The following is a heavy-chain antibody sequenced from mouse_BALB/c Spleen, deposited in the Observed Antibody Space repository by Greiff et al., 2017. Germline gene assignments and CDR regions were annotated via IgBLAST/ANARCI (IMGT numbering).Heavy chain of an antibody. CDR3: ARSPMYGGFAY. V-gene: IGHV5-6-5*01. D-gene: IGHD1-1*01. J-gene: IGHJ3*01. CDR1: GFTFSSYA. Sequence: EVKLMESGGGLVKPGGSLKLSCAASGFTFSSYAMSWVRQTPEKRLEWVASISSGGSTYYPDSVKGRFTISRDNARNILYLQMSSLRSEDTAMYYCARSPMYGGFAYWGQGTLVTVSA. CDR2: ISSGGST.